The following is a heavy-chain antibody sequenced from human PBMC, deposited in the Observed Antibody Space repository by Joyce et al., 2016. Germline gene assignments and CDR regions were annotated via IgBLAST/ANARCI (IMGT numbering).Heavy chain of an antibody. CDR2: ISAYSGNT. CDR3: ARVAAVAGSGRH. J-gene: IGHJ4*02. Sequence: QVQLVQSGGEVKKPGASVKVSCKSSGYTFTNYGISWVRQAPGQGLEWVGRISAYSGNTDYAPKFRGRVTMTTDTYTSTAYMELRSLKFDDTAVYYCARVAAVAGSGRHWGQGTLVTVSS. D-gene: IGHD6-19*01. V-gene: IGHV1-18*04. CDR1: GYTFTNYG.